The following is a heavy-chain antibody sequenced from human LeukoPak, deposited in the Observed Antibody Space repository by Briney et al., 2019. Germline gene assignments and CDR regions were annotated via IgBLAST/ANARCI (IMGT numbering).Heavy chain of an antibody. V-gene: IGHV3-48*04. CDR1: GFTFSSYA. Sequence: GGSLRLSCAASGFTFSSYAMHWVRQAPGKGLEWVSYISSSSSTIYYADSVKGRFTISRDNGKNSLDLQMNSLRADDTAVYYCARDTLGEGEDANYAVYYFDYWGQGTVVTVSS. D-gene: IGHD4/OR15-4a*01. CDR2: ISSSSSTI. J-gene: IGHJ4*02. CDR3: ARDTLGEGEDANYAVYYFDY.